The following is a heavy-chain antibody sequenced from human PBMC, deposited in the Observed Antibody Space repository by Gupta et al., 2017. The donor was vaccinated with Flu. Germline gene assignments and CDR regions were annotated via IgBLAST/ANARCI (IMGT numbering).Heavy chain of an antibody. Sequence: EVKLVESGGGLVQPGGSLRLSCVASGLRFDEYAIHWVRQSPGKGLEWVSAVYWNSGSIDYAESVKGRFTISRGDAKDSLYLQMNDLRPEDSALYYCVGYNTSWLKMDVWGKGTTVTVST. V-gene: IGHV3-9*01. CDR2: VYWNSGSI. CDR1: GLRFDEYA. J-gene: IGHJ6*04. CDR3: VGYNTSWLKMDV. D-gene: IGHD3-3*01.